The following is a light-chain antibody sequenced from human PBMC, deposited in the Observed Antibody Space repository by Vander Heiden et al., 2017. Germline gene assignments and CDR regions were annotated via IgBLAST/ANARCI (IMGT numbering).Light chain of an antibody. J-gene: IGKJ4*01. V-gene: IGKV1-5*01. CDR3: QQYNSYPLT. Sequence: MAQPPSTPSVSVADRVTITCRASQSISTWLAWYQHKPGRAARLLIYQASTLESAVSARFSGSGSGTEFTLIISSLQPDDVAHYYCQQYNSYPLTFGGGTKVE. CDR2: QAS. CDR1: QSISTW.